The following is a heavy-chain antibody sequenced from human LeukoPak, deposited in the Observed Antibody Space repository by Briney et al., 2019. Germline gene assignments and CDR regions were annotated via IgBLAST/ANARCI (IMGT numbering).Heavy chain of an antibody. CDR2: IYYTGST. J-gene: IGHJ5*02. CDR3: ARDKLSFGSRYNWFDP. CDR1: GGSISSYS. Sequence: SETLSLTCTVSGGSISSYSWNWIRQPPGKGLEWIGYIYYTGSTSYNPSLKSRVTISVDTSKNLFSLKLTSVTAADTAVYYCARDKLSFGSRYNWFDPWGQGSLVTVSS. D-gene: IGHD3-16*01. V-gene: IGHV4-59*01.